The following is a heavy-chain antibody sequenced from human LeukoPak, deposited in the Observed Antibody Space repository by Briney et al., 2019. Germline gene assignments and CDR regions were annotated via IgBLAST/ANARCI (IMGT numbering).Heavy chain of an antibody. CDR3: ASFPGIAAAGTLWFHP. V-gene: IGHV4-34*01. J-gene: IGHJ5*02. D-gene: IGHD6-13*01. CDR1: GGSFSGYY. Sequence: SETLSLTCAVYGGSFSGYYWSWIRQPPGKGLEWIGEINHSGSTNYNPSLKSRVTISVDTSKNQFSLKLSSVTAADTAVYYCASFPGIAAAGTLWFHPWGQGTLVTVSS. CDR2: INHSGST.